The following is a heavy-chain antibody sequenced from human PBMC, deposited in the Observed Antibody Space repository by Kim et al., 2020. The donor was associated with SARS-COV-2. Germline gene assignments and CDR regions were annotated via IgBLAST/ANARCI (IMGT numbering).Heavy chain of an antibody. CDR3: TWELLPPSVY. V-gene: IGHV3-15*01. Sequence: TTDTAAPVKGRFTISRDDSNNTLYLQMNSLKTEDTAVYYCTWELLPPSVYWGQGTLVTVSS. D-gene: IGHD1-26*01. J-gene: IGHJ4*02. CDR2: TT.